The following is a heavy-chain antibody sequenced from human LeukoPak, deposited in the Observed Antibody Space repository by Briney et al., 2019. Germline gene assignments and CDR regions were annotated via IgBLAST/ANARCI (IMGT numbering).Heavy chain of an antibody. CDR2: ISSTSSTI. V-gene: IGHV3-48*02. CDR3: ARAAPYYYDSSGYSAFDS. CDR1: GFTFRSYS. J-gene: IGHJ3*02. D-gene: IGHD3-22*01. Sequence: GGSLRPSCAASGFTFRSYSMHWVRQAPGKGLAWVSYISSTSSTIYYADSVKGRFTISRDNAKNSLYLQMNSLRDEDTAVYYCARAAPYYYDSSGYSAFDSWGQGTMVTVSA.